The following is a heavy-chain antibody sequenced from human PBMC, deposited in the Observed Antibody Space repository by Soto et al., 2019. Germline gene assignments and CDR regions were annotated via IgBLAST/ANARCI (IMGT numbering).Heavy chain of an antibody. Sequence: GCYWSRIHQPPGKGLEWIGEINHSGSTNYNPSLKSRVTISVDTSQNQFSLKLSYVTAADPALCYSSRGRGAFYYNSSGYYYHPHLDLWCQRTLVT. CDR2: INHSGST. J-gene: IGHJ4*02. CDR3: SRGRGAFYYNSSGYYYHPHLDL. CDR1: GCY. D-gene: IGHD3-22*01. V-gene: IGHV4-34*01.